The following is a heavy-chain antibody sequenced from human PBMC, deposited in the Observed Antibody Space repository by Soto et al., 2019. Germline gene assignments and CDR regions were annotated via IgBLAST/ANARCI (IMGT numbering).Heavy chain of an antibody. CDR3: ARVSGYYPLDY. V-gene: IGHV1-3*01. J-gene: IGHJ4*02. D-gene: IGHD5-12*01. Sequence: QVQLVQSGAEVKKPGASVKVSCKASGYTFTSYAMHWVRQAPGQRLEWMGWINAGNGNTKYSQKFQGRVTITRDTSASTAYMELSSLRSEDTAVYYCARVSGYYPLDYWVQGTLVTVSS. CDR2: INAGNGNT. CDR1: GYTFTSYA.